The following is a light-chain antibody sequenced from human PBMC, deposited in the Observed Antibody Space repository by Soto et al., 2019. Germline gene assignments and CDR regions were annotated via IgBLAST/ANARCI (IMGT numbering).Light chain of an antibody. CDR2: KNS. Sequence: QSVLTKPPSANGTPGERVTISCSGSSSNIGSNSVYWYQQLPGTAPKLLIFKNSQRPSGVPDRFSGSKSGTSASLAVSGLRSRDEADYYCAAWDDRLRGFLFGPGTKVTVL. J-gene: IGLJ1*01. V-gene: IGLV1-47*01. CDR1: SSNIGSNS. CDR3: AAWDDRLRGFL.